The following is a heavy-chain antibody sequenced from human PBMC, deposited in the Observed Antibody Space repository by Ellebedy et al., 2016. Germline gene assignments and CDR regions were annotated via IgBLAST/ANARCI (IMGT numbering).Heavy chain of an antibody. J-gene: IGHJ3*02. D-gene: IGHD4-23*01. CDR3: ARESTVVTGAFDI. Sequence: GESLKISXAASGFTFSSYSMNWVRQAPGKGLEWVSSISSSSSYIYYAGSVRGRFTISRDNAKNSLYLQMNSLRAEDTAIYYCARESTVVTGAFDIWGQGTMVTVSS. CDR1: GFTFSSYS. CDR2: ISSSSSYI. V-gene: IGHV3-21*01.